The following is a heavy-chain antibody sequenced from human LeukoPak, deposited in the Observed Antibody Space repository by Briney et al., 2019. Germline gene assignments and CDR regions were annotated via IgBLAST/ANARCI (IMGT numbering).Heavy chain of an antibody. D-gene: IGHD3-10*01. V-gene: IGHV4-30-2*01. CDR1: GGSISSGGYS. CDR3: ARAYFGAFDI. CDR2: IYHSGST. Sequence: PSETLSLTCAVSGGSISSGGYSWSWIRQPPGKGLEWIGYIYHSGSTYYNPSLKSQVTISVDRSKNQFSLKLSSVTAADTAVYYCARAYFGAFDIWGQGTMVIVSS. J-gene: IGHJ3*02.